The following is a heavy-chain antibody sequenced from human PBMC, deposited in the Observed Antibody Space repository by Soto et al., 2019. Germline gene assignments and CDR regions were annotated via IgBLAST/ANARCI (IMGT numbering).Heavy chain of an antibody. V-gene: IGHV1-8*02. CDR3: ARAGVVVAATDDY. CDR2: MNPNSGNT. J-gene: IGHJ4*02. CDR1: GYTFTGYY. D-gene: IGHD2-15*01. Sequence: ASVKVSCKASGYTFTGYYINWVRQATGQGLEWMGWMNPNSGNTDYAQKLQGRVTMTTDTSTSTAYMELRSLRSDDTAVYYCARAGVVVAATDDYWGQGTLVTVSS.